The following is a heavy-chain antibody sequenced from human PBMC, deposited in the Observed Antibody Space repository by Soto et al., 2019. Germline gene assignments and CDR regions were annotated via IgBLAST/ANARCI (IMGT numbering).Heavy chain of an antibody. D-gene: IGHD3-22*01. CDR2: ISAYNGNT. CDR3: ARDRSRLAMTVAVPFDP. Sequence: ASVKVSCKASGYTFTSYGISWVRQAPGQGLEWMGWISAYNGNTNYAQKLQGRVTMTTDTSTSTAYMELRSLRSDDTAVYYCARDRSRLAMTVAVPFDPWGQGTPVTVSS. CDR1: GYTFTSYG. V-gene: IGHV1-18*01. J-gene: IGHJ5*02.